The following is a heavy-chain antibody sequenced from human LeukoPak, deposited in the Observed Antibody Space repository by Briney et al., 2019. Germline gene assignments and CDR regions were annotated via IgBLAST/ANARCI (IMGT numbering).Heavy chain of an antibody. CDR2: ITGSGGST. CDR1: GFTFSSYA. CDR3: AKDLGATGAFDI. J-gene: IGHJ3*02. V-gene: IGHV3-23*01. D-gene: IGHD1-26*01. Sequence: GGSLRLSCAASGFTFSSYAMSWVRQAPGKGLEWVSAITGSGGSTYYADSVKGRFTISRDNSKNTLYLQMNSLRAEDTAVYYCAKDLGATGAFDIRGQGTMVTVSS.